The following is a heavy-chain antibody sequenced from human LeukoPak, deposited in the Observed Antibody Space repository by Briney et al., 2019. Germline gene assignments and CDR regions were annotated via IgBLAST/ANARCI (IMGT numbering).Heavy chain of an antibody. D-gene: IGHD4-17*01. V-gene: IGHV4-59*01. J-gene: IGHJ4*02. Sequence: SETLSLTCTVSGGSISGSYWSLIRQPPGKGLEWIAYMYNSGSTNYNPSLKSRVTISIDTSKNQFSLKLSSLTAADTAIYYCARGIESYGDYGYWGQGILVTVSS. CDR3: ARGIESYGDYGY. CDR1: GGSISGSY. CDR2: MYNSGST.